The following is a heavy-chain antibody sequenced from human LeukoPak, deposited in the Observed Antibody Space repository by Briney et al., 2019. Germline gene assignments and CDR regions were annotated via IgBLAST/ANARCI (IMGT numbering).Heavy chain of an antibody. J-gene: IGHJ6*02. V-gene: IGHV4-59*01. CDR3: ARGGSYYDILTGYYYYGMDV. D-gene: IGHD3-9*01. CDR1: GGSISSYY. Sequence: SETLSLTCTVSGGSISSYYWSWIRQPPGKGMEWIGYIYYSGSTNYNPSLKSRVTISVDTSKNQFSLKLSSVAAADTAVYYCARGGSYYDILTGYYYYGMDVWGQGTTVTVSS. CDR2: IYYSGST.